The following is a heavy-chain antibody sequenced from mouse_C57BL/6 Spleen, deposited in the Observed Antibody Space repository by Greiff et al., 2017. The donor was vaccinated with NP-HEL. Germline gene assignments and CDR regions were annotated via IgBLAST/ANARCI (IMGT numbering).Heavy chain of an antibody. V-gene: IGHV1-7*01. D-gene: IGHD1-1*01. CDR1: GYTFTSYW. Sequence: VQLQQSGAELAKPGASVKLSCKASGYTFTSYWMHWVKQRPGQGLEWIGYINPSSGYTKYNQKFKDKATLTADKSSSTAYMQLSSLTYEDSAVYYCALTTVVAPYAKDYWGQGTSVTVSS. CDR3: ALTTVVAPYAKDY. J-gene: IGHJ4*01. CDR2: INPSSGYT.